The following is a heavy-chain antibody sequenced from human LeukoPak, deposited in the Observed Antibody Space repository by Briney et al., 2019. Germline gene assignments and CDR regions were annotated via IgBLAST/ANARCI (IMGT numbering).Heavy chain of an antibody. CDR1: GGSVSSGSYY. CDR3: ARGWGLSYYYYGMDV. Sequence: PSETLSLTCTVSGGSVSSGSYYWSWIRQPPGKGLEWIGEINHSGSTNYNPSLKSRVTISVDTSKNQFSLKLSSVTAADTAVYYCARGWGLSYYYYGMDVWGQGTTVTVSS. CDR2: INHSGST. J-gene: IGHJ6*02. D-gene: IGHD7-27*01. V-gene: IGHV4-39*07.